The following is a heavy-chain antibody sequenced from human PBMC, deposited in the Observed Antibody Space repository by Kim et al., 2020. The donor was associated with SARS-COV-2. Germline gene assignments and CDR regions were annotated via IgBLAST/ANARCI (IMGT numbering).Heavy chain of an antibody. Sequence: ASVKVSCKVSGYTLTELSMHWVRQAPGKGLEWMGVFDPEDGETIYAQKFQGRLTMTEDTSTDTAYMELSSLRSEDTAVYYCATGVAVTGKPNWFDPWGQGTLVTVSS. CDR2: FDPEDGET. J-gene: IGHJ5*02. D-gene: IGHD6-19*01. CDR3: ATGVAVTGKPNWFDP. CDR1: GYTLTELS. V-gene: IGHV1-24*01.